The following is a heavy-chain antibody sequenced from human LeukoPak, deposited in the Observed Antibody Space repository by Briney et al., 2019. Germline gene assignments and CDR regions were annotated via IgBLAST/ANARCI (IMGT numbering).Heavy chain of an antibody. CDR2: INHSGST. J-gene: IGHJ6*03. V-gene: IGHV4-34*01. Sequence: SETLSLTCAVYGGSFSGYYWNWIRQPPGKGLEWIGEINHSGSTNYNPSLKSRVTTSVDTSKNQFSLKLNSVTAADTAVYYCASRPTPPYYYYYMDVWGKGTTVTVSS. D-gene: IGHD4-23*01. CDR1: GGSFSGYY. CDR3: ASRPTPPYYYYYMDV.